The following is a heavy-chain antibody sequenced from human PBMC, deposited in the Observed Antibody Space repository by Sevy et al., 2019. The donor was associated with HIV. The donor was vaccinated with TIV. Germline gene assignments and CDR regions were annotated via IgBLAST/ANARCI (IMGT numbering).Heavy chain of an antibody. CDR2: SSPISSSA. CDR1: GFTFSSYT. CDR3: ARNGGYADYGMDV. Sequence: GGSLRLSRAASGFTFSSYTMNWVRQAPGKGLEWLSCSSPISSSAYYADSVQGRFTISRDNAKNSLYLQMNSLRPDDTAVYYCARNGGYADYGMDVWGQGTTVTVSS. J-gene: IGHJ6*02. D-gene: IGHD5-12*01. V-gene: IGHV3-48*01.